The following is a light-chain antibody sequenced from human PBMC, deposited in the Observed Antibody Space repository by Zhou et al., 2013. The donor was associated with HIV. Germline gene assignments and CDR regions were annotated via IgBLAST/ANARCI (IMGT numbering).Light chain of an antibody. CDR2: GAS. J-gene: IGKJ4*01. Sequence: EIVMTQSPATLSVSPGERATLSCRASQSVSSNLAWYQQKPGQAPRLLIYGASTGATVIPARFSGSGSGTDFILTISRLEPEDFAIYYCQQYGSSPLTFGGGTKVEIK. V-gene: IGKV3-15*01. CDR3: QQYGSSPLT. CDR1: QSVSSN.